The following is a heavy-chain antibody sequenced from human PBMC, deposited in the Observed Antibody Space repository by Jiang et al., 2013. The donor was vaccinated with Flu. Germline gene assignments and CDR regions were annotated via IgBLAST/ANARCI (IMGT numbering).Heavy chain of an antibody. V-gene: IGHV1-18*04. CDR1: GYIFTSYG. J-gene: IGHJ1*01. Sequence: SGAEVKKPGASVKVSCKASGYIFTSYGISWVRQAPGQGLEWMGWVSGDNDSTNYAQIFQGRVTMTTDTSTSTAYMDLRSLRSDDTAVYYCAREGDNTLGFQHWGQGTLVTVSS. CDR3: AREGDNTLGFQH. D-gene: IGHD2-21*01. CDR2: VSGDNDST.